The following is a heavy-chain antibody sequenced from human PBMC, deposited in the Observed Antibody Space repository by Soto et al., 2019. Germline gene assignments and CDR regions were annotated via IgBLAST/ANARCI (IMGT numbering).Heavy chain of an antibody. CDR2: IYYSGSA. D-gene: IGHD3-16*01. Sequence: QVQLQESGPGLVKPSETLSLTCTVSGASISSYHWSWIRQTPGKGLEWIGYIYYSGSANYNPSLTSRVTSSVDTSKTQVSRKLSSVTAAETGVYYCAAAVPAEYVFPYYYMDVWGKGTTVTVAS. CDR3: AAAVPAEYVFPYYYMDV. J-gene: IGHJ6*03. CDR1: GASISSYH. V-gene: IGHV4-59*01.